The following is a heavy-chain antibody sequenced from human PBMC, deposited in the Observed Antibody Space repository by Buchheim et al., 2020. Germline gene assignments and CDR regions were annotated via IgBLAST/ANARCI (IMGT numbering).Heavy chain of an antibody. Sequence: QVQLVQSGAEVKKPGSSVKVSCKASGGTFSSYAISWVRQAPGQGLEWMGGIIPIFGTANYAQKFQGRVTITADESTSTAYMELSSLRSEDTAVYYCAREGKYYDFWSGNYYYYYDLKYYYYYGMDVWGQGTT. CDR3: AREGKYYDFWSGNYYYYYDLKYYYYYGMDV. CDR2: IIPIFGTA. D-gene: IGHD3-3*01. J-gene: IGHJ6*02. CDR1: GGTFSSYA. V-gene: IGHV1-69*01.